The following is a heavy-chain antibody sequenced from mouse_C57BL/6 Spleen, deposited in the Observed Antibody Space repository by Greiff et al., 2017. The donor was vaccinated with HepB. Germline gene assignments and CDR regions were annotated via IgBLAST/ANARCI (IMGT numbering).Heavy chain of an antibody. V-gene: IGHV1-63*01. CDR3: ARGGGLREDDFDY. J-gene: IGHJ2*01. CDR2: IYPGGGYT. Sequence: VQLQQSGAELVRPGTSVKMSCKASGYTFTNYWIGWAKQRPGHGLEWIGDIYPGGGYTNYNEKFKGKATLTADKSSSTAYMQFSSLTSEDSAIYYCARGGGLREDDFDYWGQGTTLTVSS. CDR1: GYTFTNYW. D-gene: IGHD2-4*01.